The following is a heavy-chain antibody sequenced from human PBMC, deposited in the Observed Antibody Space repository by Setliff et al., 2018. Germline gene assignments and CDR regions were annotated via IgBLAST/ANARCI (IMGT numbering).Heavy chain of an antibody. J-gene: IGHJ4*02. CDR1: GVSFGSGTYY. CDR3: ARVGGLLAATMPFDY. Sequence: SETLSLTCTVSGVSFGSGTYYWSWIRQPAGKGLEWIGLILQSGITFYNPSLKGRVTLSLDTSRNQFSLNLRSVTAADTAVYYCARVGGLLAATMPFDYWGQGTLVTVSS. D-gene: IGHD5-12*01. V-gene: IGHV4-61*02. CDR2: ILQSGIT.